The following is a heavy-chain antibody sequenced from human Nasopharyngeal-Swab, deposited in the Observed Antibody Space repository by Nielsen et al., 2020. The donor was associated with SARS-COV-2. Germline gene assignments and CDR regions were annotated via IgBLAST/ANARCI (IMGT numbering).Heavy chain of an antibody. CDR3: TRDTFGPTDS. CDR2: ISSSSSYI. CDR1: GFTFNSYS. D-gene: IGHD2/OR15-2a*01. J-gene: IGHJ4*02. Sequence: GESLKISCAASGFTFNSYSMNWVRQAPGKGLEWVSSISSSSSYIYYADSVKGRFTISRDNAKNSLYLQMNSLRVEDTAVYYCTRDTFGPTDSWGQGTLVTVSS. V-gene: IGHV3-21*01.